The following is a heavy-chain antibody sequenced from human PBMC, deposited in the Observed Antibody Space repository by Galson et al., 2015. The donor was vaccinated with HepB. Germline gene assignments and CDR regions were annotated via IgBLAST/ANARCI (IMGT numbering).Heavy chain of an antibody. Sequence: SVKVSCKASGYTLGSYFMHWVRQAPGQGFEWMGRIDPGTGPTIYSQKFQGRVVMTSDTSTSTVSMELTGLRSEDTAIYHCARGTGGVLDFWGQGSLVIVSS. V-gene: IGHV1-46*01. CDR1: GYTLGSYF. CDR3: ARGTGGVLDF. CDR2: IDPGTGPT. J-gene: IGHJ4*02. D-gene: IGHD2-8*02.